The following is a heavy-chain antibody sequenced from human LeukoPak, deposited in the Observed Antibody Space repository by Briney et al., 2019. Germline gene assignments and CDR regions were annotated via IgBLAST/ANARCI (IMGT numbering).Heavy chain of an antibody. V-gene: IGHV4-59*08. CDR2: IYYSGSN. CDR1: GGSISSYY. Sequence: SETLSLTCTVSGGSISSYYWSWIRQPPGKGLEWLGYIYYSGSNNYNPSLKSRVTISVDPSKSQFSLELSSVTAADTAVYYCARLRDSSGYLDYFDYWGQGTLVTVSS. CDR3: ARLRDSSGYLDYFDY. D-gene: IGHD3-22*01. J-gene: IGHJ4*02.